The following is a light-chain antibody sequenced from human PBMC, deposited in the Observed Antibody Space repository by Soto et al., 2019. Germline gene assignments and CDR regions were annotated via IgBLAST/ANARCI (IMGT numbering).Light chain of an antibody. CDR1: SSNIGAGYG. CDR3: QSCDSGLSGWV. CDR2: GNS. V-gene: IGLV1-40*01. Sequence: QAVVAQPPSVSGAPGQRVTISCTGSSSNIGAGYGVHWYQQLPGTAPKLLIYGNSNRPSGVPDRFSGSKSGTSASLAITGHQAEDGADYHCQSCDSGLSGWVFGGGTKRPVL. J-gene: IGLJ3*02.